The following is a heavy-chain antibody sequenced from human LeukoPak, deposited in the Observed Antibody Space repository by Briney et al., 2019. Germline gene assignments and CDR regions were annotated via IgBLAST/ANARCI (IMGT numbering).Heavy chain of an antibody. Sequence: GGSLRLSCAASGFTLSSYAMSWVRQAPGKGLEWVSAISGSGGSTYYADSVKGRFTISRDNSKNTLYLQMNSLRAEDTAVYYCAKPRSSGSYFLGEAFDYWGQGTLVTVSS. V-gene: IGHV3-23*01. D-gene: IGHD1-26*01. CDR2: ISGSGGST. CDR3: AKPRSSGSYFLGEAFDY. J-gene: IGHJ4*02. CDR1: GFTLSSYA.